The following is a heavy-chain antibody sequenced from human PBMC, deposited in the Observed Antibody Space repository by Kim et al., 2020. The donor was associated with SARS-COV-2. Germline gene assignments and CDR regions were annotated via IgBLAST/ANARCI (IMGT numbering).Heavy chain of an antibody. CDR3: ARCAVTTVTDKHRPGSVATPKDYSKTYYYYYYGMDV. CDR1: GFTFSSYW. CDR2: IKQDGSEK. Sequence: GGSLRLSCAASGFTFSSYWMSWVRQAPGKGLEWVANIKQDGSEKYYVDSVKGRFTISRDNAKNSLYLQMNSLRAEDTAVYYCARCAVTTVTDKHRPGSVATPKDYSKTYYYYYYGMDVWGQGTTVTVSS. D-gene: IGHD4-17*01. V-gene: IGHV3-7*03. J-gene: IGHJ6*02.